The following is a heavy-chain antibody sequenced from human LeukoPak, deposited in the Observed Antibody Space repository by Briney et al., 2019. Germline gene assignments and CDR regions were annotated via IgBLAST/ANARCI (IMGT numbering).Heavy chain of an antibody. CDR1: GFSVSRNY. D-gene: IGHD1-14*01. V-gene: IGHV3-66*01. CDR2: ICSGGST. J-gene: IGHJ4*02. CDR3: ARKTDHQPGGDY. Sequence: GGSLRLSCAASGFSVSRNYMTWVRQAPGEGLEWVSLICSGGSTSYADSVKGRFTISRDNSKNTLYLQMNSLRAEDTAVYYCARKTDHQPGGDYWGQGTLVTVSS.